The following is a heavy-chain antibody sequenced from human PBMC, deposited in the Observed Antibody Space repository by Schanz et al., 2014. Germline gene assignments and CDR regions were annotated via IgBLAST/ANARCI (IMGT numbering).Heavy chain of an antibody. Sequence: EVQLVESGGGLVQPGGSLRLSCAASGFSFSSYSMNWVRQAPGKGLEWLSYIDGKSTTVYYADSVKGRFTISRDSPKNTLYLQMNSLRAEDTAVYYCAREQIMAAAGLVDYWGHGTLVTVSS. J-gene: IGHJ4*01. D-gene: IGHD6-13*01. CDR1: GFSFSSYS. V-gene: IGHV3-48*01. CDR2: IDGKSTTV. CDR3: AREQIMAAAGLVDY.